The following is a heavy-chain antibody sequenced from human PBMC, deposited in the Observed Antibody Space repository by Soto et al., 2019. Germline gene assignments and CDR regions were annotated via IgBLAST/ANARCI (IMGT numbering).Heavy chain of an antibody. CDR1: GGSISSDNW. Sequence: LSLTCAVSGGSISSDNWWSWVRQPPGKGLEWIGEIYHSGSTNYNPSLKSRATISLDKSNNQFSLKLSSVTAADAAVYYCARVIVMVLGGTSAFDIWGQGTMVTVSS. CDR2: IYHSGST. D-gene: IGHD2-15*01. CDR3: ARVIVMVLGGTSAFDI. J-gene: IGHJ3*02. V-gene: IGHV4-4*02.